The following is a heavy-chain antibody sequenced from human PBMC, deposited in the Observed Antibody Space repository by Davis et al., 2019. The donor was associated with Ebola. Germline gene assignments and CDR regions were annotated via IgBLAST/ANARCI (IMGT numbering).Heavy chain of an antibody. J-gene: IGHJ6*02. CDR2: IYHSGST. CDR1: GGSISSSNW. Sequence: SETLSLTCAVSGGSISSSNWWSWVRQPPGKGLEWIGEIYHSGSTNYNPSLKSRVTISVDTSKNQFSLKLSSVTAADTAVYYCARGGIAAAEGLVVWGQGTTVTVSS. CDR3: ARGGIAAAEGLVV. V-gene: IGHV4-4*02. D-gene: IGHD6-13*01.